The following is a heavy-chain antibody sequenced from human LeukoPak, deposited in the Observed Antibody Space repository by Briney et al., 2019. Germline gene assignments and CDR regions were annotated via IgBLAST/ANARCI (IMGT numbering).Heavy chain of an antibody. CDR1: GFTFSSYA. CDR2: ISYDGSNK. CDR3: ARDLITFGGAIVPWFDY. J-gene: IGHJ4*02. V-gene: IGHV3-30-3*01. D-gene: IGHD3-16*02. Sequence: GGSLRLSCAASGFTFSSYAMHWVHQAPGKGLEWVAVISYDGSNKYHADSVKGRFTISRDNSKNTLYLQMNSLRAEDTAVYYCARDLITFGGAIVPWFDYWGQGTLVTVSS.